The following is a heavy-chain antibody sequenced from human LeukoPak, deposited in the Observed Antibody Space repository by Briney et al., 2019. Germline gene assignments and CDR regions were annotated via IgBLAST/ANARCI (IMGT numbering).Heavy chain of an antibody. D-gene: IGHD2-8*01. V-gene: IGHV4-59*01. J-gene: IGHJ5*02. CDR3: ARDSVYATNWYDP. CDR1: GASISSSN. Sequence: SETLSLICTVSGASISSSNWNWIGQPPGKGLEWIGYITFSGGTNYHPSLGSRVTISLDMSKNQFSLKLTSVTAADTAIYYCARDSVYATNWYDPWGQGTLVTVSS. CDR2: ITFSGGT.